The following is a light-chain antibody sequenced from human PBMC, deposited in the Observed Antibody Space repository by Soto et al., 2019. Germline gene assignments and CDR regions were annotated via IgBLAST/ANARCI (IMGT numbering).Light chain of an antibody. CDR1: TGAVTSGHF. J-gene: IGLJ7*01. V-gene: IGLV7-46*01. CDR3: SFVYGTHAV. CDR2: DTT. Sequence: QAVVTQEPSLTVSPGGTVTFTCASSTGAVTSGHFPYWFQQKPGQAPVTLIYDTTNKHSWTPARFSGSLLGGKAALTLSGAQPEDEADYYCSFVYGTHAVFGGGTQLTVL.